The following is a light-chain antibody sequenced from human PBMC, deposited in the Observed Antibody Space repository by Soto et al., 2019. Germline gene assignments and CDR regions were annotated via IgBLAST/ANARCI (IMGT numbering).Light chain of an antibody. V-gene: IGLV2-14*01. CDR1: SSDVGGYNY. J-gene: IGLJ2*01. Sequence: QSALTQPASVSGSPGQSITISCTGTSSDVGGYNYVSWYQQHPGKAPKLMIYDVSNRPSGVSNRFSGSKSGNTASLTISGLQAEDEADYYCSSYTGSSTLRVFGEGTKLTVL. CDR3: SSYTGSSTLRV. CDR2: DVS.